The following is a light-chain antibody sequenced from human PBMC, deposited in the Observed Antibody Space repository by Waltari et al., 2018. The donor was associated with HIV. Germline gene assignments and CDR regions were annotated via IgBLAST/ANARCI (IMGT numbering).Light chain of an antibody. J-gene: IGLJ2*01. Sequence: QSALTQPASVSGSPGQSITLSCTGPTSDFGASASVSWFQQFPNKAPHLIIYDVTRRPTGVSNRFSGSKSGDTASLIISGLLPEDEADYYCCSHSTTGSLVFGGGTKLTVL. V-gene: IGLV2-14*03. CDR1: TSDFGASAS. CDR2: DVT. CDR3: CSHSTTGSLV.